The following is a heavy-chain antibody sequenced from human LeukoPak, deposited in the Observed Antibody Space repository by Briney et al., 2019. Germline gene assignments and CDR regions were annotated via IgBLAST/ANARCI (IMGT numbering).Heavy chain of an antibody. CDR1: GFTFSSYA. J-gene: IGHJ4*02. CDR2: ISYDGSNK. CDR3: ARDGDLTRQRWLQSPRFDY. Sequence: GRSLRLSCAASGFTFSSYAMHWVRQAPGKGLEWVAVISYDGSNKYYADSVKGRFTISRDNSKNTLYLQMNSLRAEDTAVYYCARDGDLTRQRWLQSPRFDYWGQGTLVTVCS. V-gene: IGHV3-30-3*01. D-gene: IGHD5-24*01.